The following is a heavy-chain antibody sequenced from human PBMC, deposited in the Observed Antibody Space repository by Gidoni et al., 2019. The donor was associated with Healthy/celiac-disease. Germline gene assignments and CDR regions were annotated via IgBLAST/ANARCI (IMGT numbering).Heavy chain of an antibody. D-gene: IGHD2-2*01. CDR2: IYPGDSDT. CDR3: ARLPGMLVVPAAPGDY. CDR1: GYSFPSYW. Sequence: EVQLVPSGAGVKKPGESLNSSCKGSGYSFPSYWIGRVRQRPGKGLEWMGIIYPGDSDTRYRPSFHGQVTISADKSISTAYLQWSSLKSSDTAMYYCARLPGMLVVPAAPGDYWGHGTLVTVSS. V-gene: IGHV5-51*01. J-gene: IGHJ4*01.